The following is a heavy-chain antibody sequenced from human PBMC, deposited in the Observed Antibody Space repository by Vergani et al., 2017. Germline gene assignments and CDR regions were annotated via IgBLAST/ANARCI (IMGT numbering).Heavy chain of an antibody. J-gene: IGHJ3*02. CDR1: GGSISSYY. Sequence: QVQLQESGPGLVKPSETLSLTCTVSGGSISSYYWSWIRQPAGKGLEWIGRIYTSGSTNYNPSLKSRVTMSVDTSKNQFSLKLSSVTAADTAVYYCARSEYYYDSSGSDAFDIWGQGTMVTVSS. CDR3: ARSEYYYDSSGSDAFDI. V-gene: IGHV4-4*07. D-gene: IGHD3-22*01. CDR2: IYTSGST.